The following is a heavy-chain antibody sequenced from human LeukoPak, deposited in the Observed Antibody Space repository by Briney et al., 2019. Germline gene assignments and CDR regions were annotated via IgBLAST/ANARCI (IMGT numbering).Heavy chain of an antibody. CDR2: ISGSGGST. V-gene: IGHV3-23*01. CDR3: AKVVVPAATFDY. Sequence: GGSLSLSCAVSGFTFSSYAMSWVRQAPGKGLEWVSAISGSGGSTYYADSVKGRCTISRDNSKNTLYLQMNSLRAEDTAVDYCAKVVVPAATFDYWGQGTLVTVSS. CDR1: GFTFSSYA. J-gene: IGHJ4*02. D-gene: IGHD2-2*01.